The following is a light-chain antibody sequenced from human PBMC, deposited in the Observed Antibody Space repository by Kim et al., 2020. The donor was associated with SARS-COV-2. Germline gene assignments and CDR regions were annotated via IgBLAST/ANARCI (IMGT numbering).Light chain of an antibody. V-gene: IGLV3-1*01. CDR1: KLGDKY. CDR3: QAWDSSTGV. J-gene: IGLJ1*01. Sequence: SVSPGQTASITCSGDKLGDKYACWYQQKPGQSPVLVIYQGSKRPSGIPERFSGSNSGNTATLTISGTQAMDEADYYCQAWDSSTGVFGTGTKVTVL. CDR2: QGS.